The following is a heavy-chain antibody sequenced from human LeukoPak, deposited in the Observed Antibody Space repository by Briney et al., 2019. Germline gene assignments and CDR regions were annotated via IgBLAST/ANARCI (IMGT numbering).Heavy chain of an antibody. J-gene: IGHJ4*02. D-gene: IGHD6-6*01. V-gene: IGHV1-2*02. Sequence: GASVKVSCKSSGYTFTGCYMPRVRQAPGQGLEWMGWINPNNGDTKFAQNFQGRVTLTRDMSITTAYMEINRLRSDDTAVYYCARDQIAAPDHFDYWDQGTVVIVST. CDR2: INPNNGDT. CDR1: GYTFTGCY. CDR3: ARDQIAAPDHFDY.